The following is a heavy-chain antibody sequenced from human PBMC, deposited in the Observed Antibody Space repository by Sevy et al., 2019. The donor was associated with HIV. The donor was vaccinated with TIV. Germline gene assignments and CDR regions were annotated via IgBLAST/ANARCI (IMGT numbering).Heavy chain of an antibody. CDR1: GFIVTSNY. CDR3: ARTPIGNYVDYFDY. J-gene: IGHJ4*02. Sequence: GGSLRLSCAASGFIVTSNYMSWVRQAPGKGLEWVSVIHGGGTTQYADSVKGRLTMSRENSKNTLYLQMNTLRAEDTAVYYCARTPIGNYVDYFDYWGQGTLVTVSS. D-gene: IGHD1-7*01. CDR2: IHGGGTT. V-gene: IGHV3-53*01.